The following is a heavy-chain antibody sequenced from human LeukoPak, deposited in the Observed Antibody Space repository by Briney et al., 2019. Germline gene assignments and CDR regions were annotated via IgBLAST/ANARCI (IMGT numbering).Heavy chain of an antibody. J-gene: IGHJ4*02. Sequence: GGSLRLSCAASGFTFSDYYMSWIRQAPGKGREWVSYISSSGSTIYYADSVKGRFTISRDNAKNSLYLQMNSLRAEDTAVYYCARDPSGNYDSSGYYDYWGQGTLVTVSS. CDR1: GFTFSDYY. CDR2: ISSSGSTI. V-gene: IGHV3-11*01. D-gene: IGHD3-22*01. CDR3: ARDPSGNYDSSGYYDY.